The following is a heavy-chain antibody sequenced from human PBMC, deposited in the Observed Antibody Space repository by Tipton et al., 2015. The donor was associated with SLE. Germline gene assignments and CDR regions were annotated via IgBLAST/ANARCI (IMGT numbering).Heavy chain of an antibody. CDR1: GVSISSASYY. CDR2: AYTTGSP. D-gene: IGHD3-16*01. V-gene: IGHV4-61*02. Sequence: TLSLTCTVSGVSISSASYYWNWIRQPAGKGLEWIGRAYTTGSPYYNPSLESRVAISMDTSKNQFSLKLSSVTAADTAVYYCARDLRAIGDRFDPWGQGTLVTVSS. CDR3: ARDLRAIGDRFDP. J-gene: IGHJ5*02.